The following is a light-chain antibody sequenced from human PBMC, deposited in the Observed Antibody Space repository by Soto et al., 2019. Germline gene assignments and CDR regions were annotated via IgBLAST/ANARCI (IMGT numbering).Light chain of an antibody. Sequence: DIQMTQSPSTLSASVGDTVTITSRASESIDNWLAWYQQKPGKAPKLLIFAASTLVRGVPSRFSGRGSGTEFTLTISSLQADDYATFYCQQYHTDWTFGQGTKV. CDR2: AAS. CDR3: QQYHTDWT. CDR1: ESIDNW. V-gene: IGKV1-5*01. J-gene: IGKJ1*01.